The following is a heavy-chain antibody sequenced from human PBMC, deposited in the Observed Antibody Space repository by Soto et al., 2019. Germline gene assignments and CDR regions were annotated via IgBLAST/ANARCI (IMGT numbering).Heavy chain of an antibody. CDR1: GFTFSSYS. CDR3: EGGYNGLSGAFDI. Sequence: GGSLRLSCAASGFTFSSYSMNWVRQAPGKGLEWVSYISSSSSTIYYADSVKGRFTISRDNAKNSLYLQMNSLRDEDTAVYYCEGGYNGLSGAFDIWGQGTMVTVSS. V-gene: IGHV3-48*02. CDR2: ISSSSSTI. D-gene: IGHD3-10*01. J-gene: IGHJ3*02.